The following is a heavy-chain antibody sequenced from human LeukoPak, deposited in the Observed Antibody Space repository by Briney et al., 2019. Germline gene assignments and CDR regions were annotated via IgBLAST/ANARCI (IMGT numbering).Heavy chain of an antibody. D-gene: IGHD3-22*01. J-gene: IGHJ4*02. Sequence: PGGSLRLSCAASGFTFSSYWMHWVRQAPGKGLVWVSRINSDGSSTSYADSVKGRFTISRDNAKNTLYLQMNSLRAEDTAVYYCARDGTSYYYDSSVDYWGQGTLVTVSS. CDR1: GFTFSSYW. CDR3: ARDGTSYYYDSSVDY. CDR2: INSDGSST. V-gene: IGHV3-74*01.